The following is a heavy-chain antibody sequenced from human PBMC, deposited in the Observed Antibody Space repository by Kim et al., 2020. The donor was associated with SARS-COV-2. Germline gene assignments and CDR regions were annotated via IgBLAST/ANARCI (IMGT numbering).Heavy chain of an antibody. V-gene: IGHV5-10-1*01. CDR2: IDPSDSYT. D-gene: IGHD3-10*01. CDR3: ARAGMVRGVIWYFDY. CDR1: GYSFTSYW. J-gene: IGHJ4*02. Sequence: GESLKISCKGSGYSFTSYWISWVRQMPGKGLEWMGRIDPSDSYTNYSPSFQGHVTISADKSISTAYLQWSSLKASDTAMYYCARAGMVRGVIWYFDYWGQGTLVTVSS.